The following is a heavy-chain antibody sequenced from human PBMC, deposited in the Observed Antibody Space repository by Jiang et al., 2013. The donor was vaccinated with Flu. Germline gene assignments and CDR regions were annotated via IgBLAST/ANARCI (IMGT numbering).Heavy chain of an antibody. CDR1: GFTFGDYA. Sequence: VQLVETGGGLIQPGGSLRLSCTASGFTFGDYAMSWFRQAPGKGLEWVGFIRSKAYGGTTEYAASVKGRFTISRDDSKSIAYLQMNSLKTEDTAVYYCTRVSTYYDFWSGYQDFDYWARGPWSPSP. J-gene: IGHJ4*02. CDR2: IRSKAYGGTT. V-gene: IGHV3-49*03. D-gene: IGHD3-3*01. CDR3: TRVSTYYDFWSGYQDFDY.